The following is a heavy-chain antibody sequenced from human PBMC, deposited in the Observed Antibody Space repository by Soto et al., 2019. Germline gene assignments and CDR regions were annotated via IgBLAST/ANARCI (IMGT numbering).Heavy chain of an antibody. CDR3: AKGAEDLYGDYEVGYFDY. Sequence: GGSLRLSCTASGFTFSSYSMNWVRQAPGKGLEWLSSISGSSDYIYYADSLRGRFTMSRDNAKKSLYLQMNSLRAEDTAVYFCAKGAEDLYGDYEVGYFDYWGQGIMVTVSS. V-gene: IGHV3-21*01. CDR1: GFTFSSYS. J-gene: IGHJ4*02. CDR2: ISGSSDYI. D-gene: IGHD4-17*01.